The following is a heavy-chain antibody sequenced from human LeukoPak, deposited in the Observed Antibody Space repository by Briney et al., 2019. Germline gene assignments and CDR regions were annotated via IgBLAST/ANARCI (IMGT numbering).Heavy chain of an antibody. D-gene: IGHD6-19*01. CDR2: VSPNNDDI. Sequence: GTSVKVSCKTSGYTFTGYYIHWVRQAPGQGLEWMGWVSPNNDDIRYGEKFQGRVTMTRDTSTSTVHTEVSSLTYDDTAVYYCARVLRSGWYGEFDYWGQGTPVLVSS. V-gene: IGHV1-2*02. J-gene: IGHJ4*02. CDR3: ARVLRSGWYGEFDY. CDR1: GYTFTGYY.